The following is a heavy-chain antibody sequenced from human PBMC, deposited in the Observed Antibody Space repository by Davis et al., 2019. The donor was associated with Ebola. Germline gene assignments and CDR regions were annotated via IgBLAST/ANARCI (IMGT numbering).Heavy chain of an antibody. V-gene: IGHV1-46*01. CDR3: ARDGEEQQLGD. Sequence: AASVQVSCKASGYTFTSYYMHWLRQAPGQGLEWMGIINPSGGSTSYAQKFQGRVTMTRDTSTSTVYMELSSLRSEDTAVYYCARDGEEQQLGDWGQGTLVTVSS. CDR2: INPSGGST. J-gene: IGHJ4*02. D-gene: IGHD6-13*01. CDR1: GYTFTSYY.